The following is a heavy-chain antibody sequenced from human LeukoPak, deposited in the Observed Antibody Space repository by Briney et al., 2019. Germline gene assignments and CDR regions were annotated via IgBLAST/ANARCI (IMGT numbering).Heavy chain of an antibody. V-gene: IGHV1-8*01. CDR3: ARAGAIHYYYYYGMDV. Sequence: ASVKVSCKASGYTLTSYDINWVRQATGQGLEWMGWMNPNSGNTGYAQKFLGRVTMTRNTSISTAYMELSGLRSEDTAVYYCARAGAIHYYYYYGMDVWGQGTTVTVSS. J-gene: IGHJ6*02. CDR1: GYTLTSYD. CDR2: MNPNSGNT. D-gene: IGHD4/OR15-4a*01.